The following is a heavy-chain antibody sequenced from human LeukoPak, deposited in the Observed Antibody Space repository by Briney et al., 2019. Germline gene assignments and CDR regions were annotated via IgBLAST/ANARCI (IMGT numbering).Heavy chain of an antibody. CDR3: AXRGYSYIKQTYYYYHYMDV. CDR2: INHSGST. J-gene: IGHJ6*03. CDR1: GGSFSGYY. D-gene: IGHD5-18*01. V-gene: IGHV4-34*01. Sequence: SETLSLTCAVYGGSFSGYYWSWIRQPPGKGLEWIGEINHSGSTNYNPSLKSRVTISVDTSKNQFSLKLSSVTAAATAVYDCAXRGYSYIKQTYYYYHYMDVWGKGTTVTISS.